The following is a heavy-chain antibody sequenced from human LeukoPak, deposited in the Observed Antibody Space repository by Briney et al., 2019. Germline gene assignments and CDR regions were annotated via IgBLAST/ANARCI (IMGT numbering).Heavy chain of an antibody. V-gene: IGHV3-30*01. CDR3: ARDHPVRDWDSTSCHTGFDY. D-gene: IGHD2-2*02. Sequence: GWSLRLSCAASGFTFSSYAMHWVRQAPGKGLEWVAVISYDGNYKYYADSVKGRFTISRDTSKNTLYLQMNSLGAEDTAVYYCARDHPVRDWDSTSCHTGFDYWGQGALVTVSS. J-gene: IGHJ4*02. CDR2: ISYDGNYK. CDR1: GFTFSSYA.